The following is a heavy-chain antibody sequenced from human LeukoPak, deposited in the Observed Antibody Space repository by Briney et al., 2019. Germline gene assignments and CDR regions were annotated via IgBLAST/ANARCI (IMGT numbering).Heavy chain of an antibody. CDR3: AREEASVGDH. J-gene: IGHJ5*02. V-gene: IGHV4-39*01. D-gene: IGHD2-21*01. CDR1: GGSISSNSHY. Sequence: PSETLSLTCTVSGGSISSNSHYWAWIRQPPGKGLEWIGSIHYSGNTFYSPSLKSRVTISVDTSKNQFSLILTSVTTSDTAVYYCAREEASVGDHWGQGILVTVSS. CDR2: IHYSGNT.